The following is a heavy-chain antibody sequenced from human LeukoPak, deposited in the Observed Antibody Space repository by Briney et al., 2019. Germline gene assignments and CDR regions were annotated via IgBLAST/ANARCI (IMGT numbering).Heavy chain of an antibody. CDR1: GGSISSYY. Sequence: PSETLSLTCTVFGGSISSYYWSWIRKPPGKGLEWVSAISGSGGSTYYADSVKGRFTISRDNSKNTLYLQMNSLRAEDTAVYYCAKAPPIYYMDVWGKGTTVTVSS. J-gene: IGHJ6*03. D-gene: IGHD1-14*01. V-gene: IGHV3-23*01. CDR3: AKAPPIYYMDV. CDR2: ISGSGGST.